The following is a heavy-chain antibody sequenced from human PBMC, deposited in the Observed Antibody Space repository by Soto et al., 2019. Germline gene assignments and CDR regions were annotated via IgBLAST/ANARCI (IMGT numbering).Heavy chain of an antibody. V-gene: IGHV4-59*01. J-gene: IGHJ4*02. Sequence: SETLSLTCTVSGCSISRYYLSWIRQPPGKGLEWIGDIYYSGSTNYNPPLKSRVNISIDTSKHQFSQKLCPVTAADTAVYYCATVPYGDPTYFDYWGQGTLVTVSS. CDR2: IYYSGST. CDR3: ATVPYGDPTYFDY. D-gene: IGHD4-17*01. CDR1: GCSISRYY.